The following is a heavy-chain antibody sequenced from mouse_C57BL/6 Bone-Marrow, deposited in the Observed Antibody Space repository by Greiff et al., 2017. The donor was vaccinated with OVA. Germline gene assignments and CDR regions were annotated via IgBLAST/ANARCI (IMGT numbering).Heavy chain of an antibody. V-gene: IGHV1-76*01. D-gene: IGHD1-1*01. J-gene: IGHJ4*01. Sequence: VQLQQSGAELVRPGASVKLSCKASGYTFTDYYINWVKQRPGQGLEWIARIYPGSGNTYYNEKFKGKATLTAEKSSSTAYMQLSSLTSEDSAVYFCARPPYYYGSSGGAMDYWGQGTSVTVSS. CDR3: ARPPYYYGSSGGAMDY. CDR2: IYPGSGNT. CDR1: GYTFTDYY.